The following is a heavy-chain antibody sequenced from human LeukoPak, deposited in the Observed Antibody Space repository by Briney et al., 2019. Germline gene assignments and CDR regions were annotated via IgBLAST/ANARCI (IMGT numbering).Heavy chain of an antibody. Sequence: GESLKISSKGSEYSFNNECIGWVRQMPGKGLEWMGIIYPGRYSPSFQGQVTISADKSISTAYLQWSSLKASDTAIYYCARLLKKTAFDLWGQGTMVIVSS. CDR1: EYSFNNEC. CDR3: ARLLKKTAFDL. J-gene: IGHJ3*01. V-gene: IGHV5-51*01. CDR2: IYPG.